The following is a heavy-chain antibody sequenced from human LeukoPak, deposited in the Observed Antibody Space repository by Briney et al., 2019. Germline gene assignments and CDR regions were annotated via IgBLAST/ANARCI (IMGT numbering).Heavy chain of an antibody. CDR1: GGTFSSYA. Sequence: GASVKVPCKASGGTFSSYAISWVRQAPGQGLEWMGGIIPIFGTANYAQKFQGRVTITADESTSTAYMELSSLRSEDTAVYYCARLCCSSTSCYTDNWFDPWGQGTLVTVSS. D-gene: IGHD2-2*02. CDR3: ARLCCSSTSCYTDNWFDP. J-gene: IGHJ5*02. CDR2: IIPIFGTA. V-gene: IGHV1-69*13.